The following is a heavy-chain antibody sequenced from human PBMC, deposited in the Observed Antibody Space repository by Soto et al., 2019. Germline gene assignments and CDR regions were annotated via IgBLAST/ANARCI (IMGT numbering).Heavy chain of an antibody. D-gene: IGHD1-26*01. CDR1: GGTIRRAGFF. Sequence: TPFPPLTFVGGTIRRAGFFRGRVPPPPGKGLEWIGYVFYTGITYYTPSLKSRVTISVDTSRNQFSLNLTSVTAADTAVYYCARNRGSSKPYYFDSWGQGILVTVSS. J-gene: IGHJ4*02. V-gene: IGHV4-31*03. CDR3: ARNRGSSKPYYFDS. CDR2: VFYTGIT.